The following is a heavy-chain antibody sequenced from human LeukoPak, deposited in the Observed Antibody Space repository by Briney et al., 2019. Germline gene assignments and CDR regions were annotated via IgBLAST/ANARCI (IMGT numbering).Heavy chain of an antibody. CDR1: AGSISSYY. CDR3: GRRPRNSSGWQDYL. V-gene: IGHV4-59*01. D-gene: IGHD6-25*01. Sequence: SETLSLTCTVSAGSISSYYTSWIRQPPRKGLEWIANIYHTGSTNYNPSLSSRVTISIDTAKNQFSLKLTFLTAANTAVYFRGRRPRNSSGWQDYLWGQGTLVTVSS. J-gene: IGHJ4*02. CDR2: IYHTGST.